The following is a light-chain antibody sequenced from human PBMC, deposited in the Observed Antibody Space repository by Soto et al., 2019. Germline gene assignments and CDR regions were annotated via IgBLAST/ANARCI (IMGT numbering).Light chain of an antibody. V-gene: IGLV2-23*01. J-gene: IGLJ2*01. CDR2: EGS. CDR3: CSYAGSGTLL. CDR1: SSDVGNYNL. Sequence: QSALTQPASVSGSPGQSITISCTGTSSDVGNYNLVSWYQQHPGKAPKLMIHEGSKRPSGVSNRFSGSKSGNTASLTISGLQAEDEADYYCCSYAGSGTLLFGGGTKLTVL.